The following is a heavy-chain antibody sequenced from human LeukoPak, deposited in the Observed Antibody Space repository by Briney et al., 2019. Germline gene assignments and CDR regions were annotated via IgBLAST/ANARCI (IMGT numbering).Heavy chain of an antibody. CDR2: IYYSGST. J-gene: IGHJ4*02. CDR3: ARGDDYGDYGYYFDY. V-gene: IGHV4-59*01. CDR1: GGSISSYS. D-gene: IGHD4-17*01. Sequence: SETLCITCTDTGGSISSYSWSWIRQPPGNGLDWIGYIYYSGSTNYNPSLKSRVTISVDTSKNQFSLKLSSVTAADTAVYYCARGDDYGDYGYYFDYWGQGTLVTVSS.